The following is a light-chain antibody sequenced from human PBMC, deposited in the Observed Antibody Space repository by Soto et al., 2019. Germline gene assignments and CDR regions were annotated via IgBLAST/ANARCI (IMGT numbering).Light chain of an antibody. J-gene: IGKJ1*01. Sequence: DIQGTEYPSSLSASVVDIVTITCRASQSISTYLNWYQQKSGNAPKLLIYDVSTLQTGVPSRFSGSGSGTDFTLTISSLQPEDFATYYCQQSYISPRTFGQGTKVDIK. V-gene: IGKV1-39*01. CDR3: QQSYISPRT. CDR1: QSISTY. CDR2: DVS.